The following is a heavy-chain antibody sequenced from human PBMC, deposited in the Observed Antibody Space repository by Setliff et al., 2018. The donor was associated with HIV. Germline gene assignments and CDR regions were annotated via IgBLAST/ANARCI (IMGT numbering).Heavy chain of an antibody. CDR3: ARLIHTGLLYFDY. D-gene: IGHD2-8*02. CDR1: GVSISGHF. CDR2: IYTSGTT. Sequence: PSETLSLTCFVSGVSISGHFWGWIRQPPGKGLEWIGYIYTSGTTEYNPSLDSRVTISVDTSRDQFSLNLRSVTAVDTALYFCARLIHTGLLYFDYWGLGMLVTVSS. V-gene: IGHV4-4*09. J-gene: IGHJ4*02.